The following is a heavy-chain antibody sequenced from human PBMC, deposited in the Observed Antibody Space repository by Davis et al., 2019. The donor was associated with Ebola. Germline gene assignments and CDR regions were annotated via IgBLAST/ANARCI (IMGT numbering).Heavy chain of an antibody. Sequence: AASVKVSCKASGYTFTSYAMHWERQAPGQRLEWMGWINAGNGNTKYSQKFQGRVTITRDTSASTAYMELSSLRSEDTAVYYCARDSGSYFNWFDPWGQGTLVTVSS. J-gene: IGHJ5*02. CDR2: INAGNGNT. D-gene: IGHD1-26*01. CDR1: GYTFTSYA. V-gene: IGHV1-3*01. CDR3: ARDSGSYFNWFDP.